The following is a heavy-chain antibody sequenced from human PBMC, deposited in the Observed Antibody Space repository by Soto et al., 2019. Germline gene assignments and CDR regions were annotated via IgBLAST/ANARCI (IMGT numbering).Heavy chain of an antibody. J-gene: IGHJ6*02. Sequence: QVLLVPSGPEVKKPGSSVTVSCKASGGTFNNYAINWVRQAPGKGLEWMGGIIPTFGTGNHAQKFQGRVTITADESTTTAYMERNSLRSEDTAIYYGASCDGTLVRGGRSAPYEMDVWGQGTTVIVSS. CDR3: ASCDGTLVRGGRSAPYEMDV. CDR2: IIPTFGTG. CDR1: GGTFNNYA. D-gene: IGHD3-10*01. V-gene: IGHV1-69*01.